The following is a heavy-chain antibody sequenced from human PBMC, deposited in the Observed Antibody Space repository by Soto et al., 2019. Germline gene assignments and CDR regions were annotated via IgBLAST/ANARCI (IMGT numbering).Heavy chain of an antibody. V-gene: IGHV3-33*01. CDR1: GFTFSSYG. J-gene: IGHJ4*02. CDR2: IWYDGSNK. CDR3: ARDDGWVAATGFDY. D-gene: IGHD2-15*01. Sequence: QVQLVESGGGVVQPGRSLRLSCAASGFTFSSYGMHWVRQAPGKGLEWVAVIWYDGSNKYYADSVKGRFTISRDNSKKTLYLQMNSLRAEDTAVYYCARDDGWVAATGFDYWGQGTLVTVSS.